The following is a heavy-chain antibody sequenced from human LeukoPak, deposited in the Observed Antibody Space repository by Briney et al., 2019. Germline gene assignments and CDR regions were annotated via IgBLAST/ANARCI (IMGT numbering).Heavy chain of an antibody. CDR3: AKVFHRLPGGLYFQH. V-gene: IGHV3-30*18. CDR1: GFTFSSYG. D-gene: IGHD2-15*01. Sequence: GGSLRLSCAASGFTFSSYGMHWVRQAPGKGLEWVAVISYDGSNKYYADSVKGRFTISRDNSKNTLYLQMNSLRAEDTAVYYCAKVFHRLPGGLYFQHWGQGTLVTVSS. CDR2: ISYDGSNK. J-gene: IGHJ1*01.